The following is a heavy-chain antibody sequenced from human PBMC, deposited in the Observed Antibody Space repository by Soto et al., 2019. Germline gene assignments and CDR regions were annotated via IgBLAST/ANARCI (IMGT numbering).Heavy chain of an antibody. V-gene: IGHV3-23*01. CDR2: ISGSGGST. CDR1: GFTFSSYA. D-gene: IGHD3-3*01. CDR3: ATLPTYYDFWSGYSDF. J-gene: IGHJ4*02. Sequence: EVQLLESGGGLVQPGGSLRLSCAASGFTFSSYAMSWVRQAPGKGLEWVSAISGSGGSTYYADSVKGRFTISRDNSNNTLYLQMNSLRAYDTAVYYCATLPTYYDFWSGYSDFWGQGTMVTVSS.